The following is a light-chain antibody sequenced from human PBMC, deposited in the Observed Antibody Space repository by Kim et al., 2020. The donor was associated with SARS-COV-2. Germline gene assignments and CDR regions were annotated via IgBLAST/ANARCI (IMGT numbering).Light chain of an antibody. Sequence: SYELTQPPSVSVAPGKTARITCGGNNIGSKSVHWYQQKPGQAPVLVIYYDSDRPSGIPERFSGSNSGNTATLTISRVEAGDEADYYCQVWGSSSNYPWV. V-gene: IGLV3-21*04. J-gene: IGLJ3*02. CDR1: NIGSKS. CDR3: QVWGSSSNYPWV. CDR2: YDS.